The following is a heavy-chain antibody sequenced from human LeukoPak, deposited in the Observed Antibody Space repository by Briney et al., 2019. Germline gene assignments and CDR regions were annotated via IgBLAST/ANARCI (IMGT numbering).Heavy chain of an antibody. CDR3: AKALAAAGLPYFDY. D-gene: IGHD6-13*01. CDR1: GFTSSSYA. J-gene: IGHJ4*02. V-gene: IGHV3-23*01. Sequence: PGGSLRLSCAASGFTSSSYAMSSVRQAPGKGLEWVSDISGSGGSTYYADSVKGRFIISRDNSKNTLYLQMNSLRAEDTAVYYCAKALAAAGLPYFDYWGQGTLVTVSS. CDR2: ISGSGGST.